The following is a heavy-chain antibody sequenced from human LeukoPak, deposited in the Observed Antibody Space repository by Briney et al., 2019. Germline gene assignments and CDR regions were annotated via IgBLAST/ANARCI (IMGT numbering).Heavy chain of an antibody. CDR2: IKQDGSEK. D-gene: IGHD1-26*01. J-gene: IGHJ4*02. CDR3: AKWEGYFDY. V-gene: IGHV3-7*01. Sequence: GGSLRLSCAAPGFTFSSYWMSWVRQAPGKGLEWVANIKQDGSEKYYVDSVKGRFTISRDDAKNSLYLQMNSLRAEDTAVYYCAKWEGYFDYWGQGTLVTVSS. CDR1: GFTFSSYW.